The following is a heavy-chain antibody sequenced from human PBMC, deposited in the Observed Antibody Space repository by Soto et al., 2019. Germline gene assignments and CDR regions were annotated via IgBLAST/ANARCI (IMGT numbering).Heavy chain of an antibody. CDR1: GYSFTKYW. Sequence: GESLKISCKGSGYSFTKYWITWVRQMPGKGLEWMGRTDPSDSYTNYSPSFQGHVTISADKSISTAYLQWSSLTASDTAIYYCARQNDLDFYFYGLDVWGQGTTVTVSS. D-gene: IGHD1-1*01. J-gene: IGHJ6*02. V-gene: IGHV5-10-1*01. CDR3: ARQNDLDFYFYGLDV. CDR2: TDPSDSYT.